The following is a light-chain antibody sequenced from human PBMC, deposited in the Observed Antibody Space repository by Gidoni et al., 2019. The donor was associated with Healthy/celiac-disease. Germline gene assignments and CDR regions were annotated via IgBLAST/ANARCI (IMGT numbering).Light chain of an antibody. J-gene: IGKJ1*01. CDR2: AAS. V-gene: IGKV1-39*01. CDR1: QSISSY. Sequence: DIQMTQSPSSLSASVGERVTITCRASQSISSYLNWYQQKPGKAPKLLIYAASSLQSGVPSRFSGSGSGTDFTRTISSLQPEDFATYYCQQSYSTPRTFGQGTKVEIK. CDR3: QQSYSTPRT.